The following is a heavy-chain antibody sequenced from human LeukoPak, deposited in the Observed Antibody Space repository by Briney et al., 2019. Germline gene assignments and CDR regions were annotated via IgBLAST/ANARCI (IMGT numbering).Heavy chain of an antibody. CDR1: GFTFSSYG. D-gene: IGHD3-10*01. J-gene: IGHJ4*02. Sequence: PGGSLRLSCAASGFTFSSYGMHWVRQAPGKGLEWVAFIRYDGSNKYYADSVKGRFTISRDNSKNTLYLQMNSLRAEDTAVYYCAKDSARKPSGITMVRGVNFDYWGQGTLVTVSS. V-gene: IGHV3-30*02. CDR3: AKDSARKPSGITMVRGVNFDY. CDR2: IRYDGSNK.